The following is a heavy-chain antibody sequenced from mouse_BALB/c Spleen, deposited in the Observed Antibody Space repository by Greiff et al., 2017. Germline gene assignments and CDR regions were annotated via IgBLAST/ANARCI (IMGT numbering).Heavy chain of an antibody. D-gene: IGHD2-1*01. CDR3: ARGGYGNYGAWFAY. V-gene: IGHV5-9*03. CDR1: GFTFSSYT. Sequence: DVLLVESGGGLVKPGGSLKLSCAASGFTFSSYTMSWVRQTPEKRLEWVATISSGGGNTYYPDSVKGRFTISRDNAKNNLYLQMSSLRSEDTALYYCARGGYGNYGAWFAYWGQGTLVTVSA. CDR2: ISSGGGNT. J-gene: IGHJ3*01.